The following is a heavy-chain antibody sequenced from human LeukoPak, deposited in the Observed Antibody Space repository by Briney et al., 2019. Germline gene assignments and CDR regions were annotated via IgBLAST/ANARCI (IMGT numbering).Heavy chain of an antibody. V-gene: IGHV1-69*06. CDR1: GGTFSSYA. CDR3: ASPIAAAGTLFDY. Sequence: GASVKVSCKASGGTFSSYAISWVRQAPGQGLEWMGGIIPIFGTANYAQKFQGRVTITADKSTSTAYMELSSRRSEDTAVYYCASPIAAAGTLFDYWGQGTLVTVSS. J-gene: IGHJ4*02. D-gene: IGHD6-13*01. CDR2: IIPIFGTA.